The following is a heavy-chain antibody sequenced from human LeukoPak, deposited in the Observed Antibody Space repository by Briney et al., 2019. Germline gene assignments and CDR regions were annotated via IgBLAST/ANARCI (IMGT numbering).Heavy chain of an antibody. CDR1: GYTFTSYG. V-gene: IGHV1-69*05. D-gene: IGHD6-13*01. CDR2: IIPIFGTA. Sequence: SVKVSCKASGYTFTSYGISWVRQAPGQGLEWMGGIIPIFGTANYAQKFQGRVTITTDESTSTAYMELSSLRSEDTAVYYCASCHSSSWYATFDYWGQGTLVTVSS. J-gene: IGHJ4*02. CDR3: ASCHSSSWYATFDY.